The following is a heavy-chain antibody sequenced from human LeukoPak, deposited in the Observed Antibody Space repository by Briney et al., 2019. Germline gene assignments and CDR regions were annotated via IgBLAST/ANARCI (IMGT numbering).Heavy chain of an antibody. CDR1: GGSISSYY. CDR3: VRDDSGVLRV. V-gene: IGHV4-59*12. J-gene: IGHJ4*02. Sequence: SETLSLTCTVSGGSISSYYWSWIRQPPGKGLEWIGYIYYSGSTNYNPSLKSRVTISVDTSKNQFSLKLSSVTAADTAVYYCVRDDSGVLRVWGQGILVTVSS. CDR2: IYYSGST. D-gene: IGHD2-21*01.